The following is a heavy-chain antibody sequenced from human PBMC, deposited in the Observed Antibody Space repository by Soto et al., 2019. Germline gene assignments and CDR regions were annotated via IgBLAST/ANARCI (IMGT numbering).Heavy chain of an antibody. CDR3: ARDASSGCRSTPPGNY. CDR2: INPSGGST. D-gene: IGHD6-19*01. CDR1: GYTFTSYY. J-gene: IGHJ4*02. Sequence: ASVKVSCKASGYTFTSYYMHWVRQAPGQGLEWMGIINPSGGSTSYAQKFQGRVTMTRDTSTSTVYMELSSLRSEDTAVYYCARDASSGCRSTPPGNYWGQGTLVTVSS. V-gene: IGHV1-46*01.